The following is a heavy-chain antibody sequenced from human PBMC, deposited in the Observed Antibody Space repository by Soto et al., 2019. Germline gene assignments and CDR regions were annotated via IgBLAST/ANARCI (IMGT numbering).Heavy chain of an antibody. V-gene: IGHV1-46*01. CDR2: INPSGGST. CDR3: AREGGVEMATLQWSGGAYFDY. D-gene: IGHD3-10*02. CDR1: GYTFTSYY. Sequence: QVQLVQSGAEVKKPGASVKVSCKASGYTFTSYYMHWVRQAPGQGLEWMGIINPSGGSTSYAQKYQGRVTMTRDTSTSTVYMELSSLRSEDTAVYYCAREGGVEMATLQWSGGAYFDYWGQGTLVTVSS. J-gene: IGHJ4*02.